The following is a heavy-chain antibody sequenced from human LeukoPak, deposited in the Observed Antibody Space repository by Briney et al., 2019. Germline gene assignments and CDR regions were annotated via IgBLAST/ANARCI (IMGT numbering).Heavy chain of an antibody. CDR3: ARAFRGIFGVFEAFDI. D-gene: IGHD3-3*01. Sequence: SETLSLTCAVYGGSFSGYYWSWIRQPPGKGLEWIGIIYHSGRTDYNPSLKSRVTISEDTSKNQFSLKLSSVTAADTAVYYCARAFRGIFGVFEAFDIWGQGTMVTVSS. CDR2: IYHSGRT. CDR1: GGSFSGYY. V-gene: IGHV4-34*01. J-gene: IGHJ3*02.